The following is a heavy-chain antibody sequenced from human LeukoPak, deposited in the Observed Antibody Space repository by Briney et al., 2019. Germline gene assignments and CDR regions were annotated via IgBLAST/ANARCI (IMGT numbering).Heavy chain of an antibody. J-gene: IGHJ4*02. Sequence: PGGSLRLSCAASGFTVSSNYMSWVRQAPGKGLEWVSVIYSGGSTYYADSVKGRFTISRDNSKNTLYLQMNSLRAEDTAVYYCARGPYCSSTSCYDYWGQGTLVTVSS. CDR2: IYSGGST. CDR1: GFTVSSNY. D-gene: IGHD2-2*01. V-gene: IGHV3-53*01. CDR3: ARGPYCSSTSCYDY.